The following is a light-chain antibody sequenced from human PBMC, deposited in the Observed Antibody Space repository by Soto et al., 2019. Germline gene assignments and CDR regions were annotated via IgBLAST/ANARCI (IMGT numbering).Light chain of an antibody. J-gene: IGKJ5*01. CDR2: DAS. CDR1: RSISSTY. Sequence: EIVLTQSPGTLSFSPGERATLSCRASRSISSTYLTWYHQRPGQAPRLLIYDASRRATGIPDRFSGSGSGTDFTLAISSLQSEDFAVYYCQEYKNWPSITFGQGTRLEIK. CDR3: QEYKNWPSIT. V-gene: IGKV3D-20*02.